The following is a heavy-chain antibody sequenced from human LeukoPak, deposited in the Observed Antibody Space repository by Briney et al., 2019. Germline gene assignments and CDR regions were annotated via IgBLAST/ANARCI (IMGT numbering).Heavy chain of an antibody. D-gene: IGHD6-6*01. Sequence: GGSLRLSCAASGFTFSSYGMHWVRQAPGKGLEWVAVISYDGSNKYYADFVKGRSTISRDNSKNTLYLQMNSLRAEDTAVYYCAKENIAARPDYYYYYGMDVWGQGTTVTVSS. J-gene: IGHJ6*02. CDR3: AKENIAARPDYYYYYGMDV. V-gene: IGHV3-30*18. CDR1: GFTFSSYG. CDR2: ISYDGSNK.